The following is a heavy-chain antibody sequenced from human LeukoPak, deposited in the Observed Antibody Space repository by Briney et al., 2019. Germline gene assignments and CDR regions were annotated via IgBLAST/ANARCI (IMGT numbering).Heavy chain of an antibody. Sequence: SETLSLTCTVSGGSISSYYWSWIRQPPGKGLEWIGYIYYSGSTNYNPSLKSRVTISVDTSKNQFSLKLSSVTAADTAVYYCARAHILRYFDWRPYYFDYWGQGTLVTVSS. CDR1: GGSISSYY. CDR3: ARAHILRYFDWRPYYFDY. D-gene: IGHD3-9*01. J-gene: IGHJ4*02. V-gene: IGHV4-59*01. CDR2: IYYSGST.